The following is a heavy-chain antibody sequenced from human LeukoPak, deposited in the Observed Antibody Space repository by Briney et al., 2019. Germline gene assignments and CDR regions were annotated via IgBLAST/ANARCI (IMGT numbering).Heavy chain of an antibody. V-gene: IGHV1-69*04. CDR1: GGTFSSYA. J-gene: IGHJ4*02. D-gene: IGHD3-22*01. CDR3: ASSYYYDSSGPLDY. CDR2: IIPILGIA. Sequence: ASVKVSCKASGGTFSSYAISWVRQAPGQGLEWMGRIIPILGIANYAQKFQGRVTITADKSTSTAYMELSSLRSEDTTVYYCASSYYYDSSGPLDYWGQGTLDTVSS.